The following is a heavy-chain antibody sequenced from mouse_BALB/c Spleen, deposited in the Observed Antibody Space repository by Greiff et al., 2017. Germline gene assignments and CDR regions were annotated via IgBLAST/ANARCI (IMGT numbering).Heavy chain of an antibody. D-gene: IGHD2-10*02. J-gene: IGHJ2*01. V-gene: IGHV3-2*02. CDR1: GYSITSDYA. Sequence: EVQLQESGPGLVKPSQSLSLTCTVTGYSITSDYAWNWIRQFPGNKLEWMGYISYSGSTSYNPSLKSRISITRDTSKNQFFLQLNSVTTEDTATYYCARDPKYGNYPFDYWGQGTTLTVSS. CDR2: ISYSGST. CDR3: ARDPKYGNYPFDY.